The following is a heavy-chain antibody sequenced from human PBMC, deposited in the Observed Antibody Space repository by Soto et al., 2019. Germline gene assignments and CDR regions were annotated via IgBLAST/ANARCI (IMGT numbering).Heavy chain of an antibody. V-gene: IGHV4-30-4*01. Sequence: SETLSLTCTVSGGSISSGDYYWSWIRQPPGKGLEWIGYIYYSGSTYYNPSLKSRVTISVDTSKNQFSLKLSSVTAADTAVYYCARVRKYCISTSCYVSWFDPWGQGTLVTVLL. CDR2: IYYSGST. J-gene: IGHJ5*02. CDR1: GGSISSGDYY. CDR3: ARVRKYCISTSCYVSWFDP. D-gene: IGHD2-2*01.